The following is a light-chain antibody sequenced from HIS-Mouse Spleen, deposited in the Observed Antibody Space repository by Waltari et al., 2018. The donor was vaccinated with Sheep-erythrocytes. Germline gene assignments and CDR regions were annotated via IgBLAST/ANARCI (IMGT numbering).Light chain of an antibody. CDR1: SSTIGAGYA. CDR2: GNS. CDR3: QSYDSSLSGYV. V-gene: IGLV1-40*01. J-gene: IGLJ1*01. Sequence: QSVLTPPPSVSGAPGPRVTISCTGLSSTIGAGYAVPWYQQLPGTAPKLLIYGNSNRPSGVPDRFSGSKSGTSASLAITGLQAEDEADYYCQSYDSSLSGYVFGTGTKVTVL.